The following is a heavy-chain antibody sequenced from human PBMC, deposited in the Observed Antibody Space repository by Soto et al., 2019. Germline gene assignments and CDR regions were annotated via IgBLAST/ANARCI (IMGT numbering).Heavy chain of an antibody. V-gene: IGHV4-31*03. J-gene: IGHJ6*02. CDR1: GGSISSGGYY. CDR3: AREVVGASHSPDHYSYGTDV. CDR2: IYYSGST. Sequence: PSETLSLSCTVSGGSISSGGYYWSWIRQHPGKGLEWIGYIYYSGSTYYNPSLKSRVTISVDTSKNQFSLKLSSVTAADTAVYYCAREVVGASHSPDHYSYGTDVSGQGPTVTVS. D-gene: IGHD1-26*01.